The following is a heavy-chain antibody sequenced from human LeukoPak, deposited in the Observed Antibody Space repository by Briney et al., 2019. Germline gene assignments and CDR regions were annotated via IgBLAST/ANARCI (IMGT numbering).Heavy chain of an antibody. V-gene: IGHV1-8*01. CDR3: ARGIAAVEDY. CDR2: MNPNSGNT. J-gene: IGHJ4*02. D-gene: IGHD6-13*01. Sequence: ASVKVSCKASGYTFTSYDTNWVRQATGQGLEWMGWMNPNSGNTGYAQKLQGRVTITTDTSTSTAYMELRSLRSDDTAVYYCARGIAAVEDYWGQGTLVTVSS. CDR1: GYTFTSYD.